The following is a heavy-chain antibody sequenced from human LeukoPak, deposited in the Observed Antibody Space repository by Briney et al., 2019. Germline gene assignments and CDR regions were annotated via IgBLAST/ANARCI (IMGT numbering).Heavy chain of an antibody. CDR1: GGSISSHY. Sequence: SETLSLTCTVSGGSISSHYWSWIRQPPGKGLEWIGYIYYSGSTNYNPSLKSRVTISVDTSKNQFSLKLSSVTAADTAVYYCAREMGIQLWPTYYYYMDVWGKGTTVTVSS. J-gene: IGHJ6*03. CDR2: IYYSGST. V-gene: IGHV4-59*11. D-gene: IGHD5-18*01. CDR3: AREMGIQLWPTYYYYMDV.